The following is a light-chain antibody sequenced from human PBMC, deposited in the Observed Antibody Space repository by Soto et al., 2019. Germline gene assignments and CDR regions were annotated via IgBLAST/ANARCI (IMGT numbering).Light chain of an antibody. V-gene: IGKV3-20*01. CDR2: GAS. J-gene: IGKJ5*01. CDR3: QYYSSSLSIT. CDR1: QSVRSTY. Sequence: EIVLTQSPGILSLSPGERATLSCRASQSVRSTYLAWYQQKPGQAPRLLINGASSRATGIPDRFSGSGSGTDFTLTISRLEPEDVAVYYCQYYSSSLSITFGQGTRLDIK.